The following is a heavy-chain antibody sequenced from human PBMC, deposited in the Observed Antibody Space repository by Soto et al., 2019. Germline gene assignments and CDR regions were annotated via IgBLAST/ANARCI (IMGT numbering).Heavy chain of an antibody. CDR2: INPNSGGT. J-gene: IGHJ2*01. CDR3: ARDRVAAATPNWYFDL. CDR1: GYTFTDYY. Sequence: QVPLVQSGAEVKKPGASVKVSCKASGYTFTDYYMHWVRQAPGQGLEWMGWINPNSGGTNYAHKFQGWVTMTRDTSISTAYMELSRLRSDDTAVYFCARDRVAAATPNWYFDLWGRGTLVTVSS. D-gene: IGHD6-13*01. V-gene: IGHV1-2*04.